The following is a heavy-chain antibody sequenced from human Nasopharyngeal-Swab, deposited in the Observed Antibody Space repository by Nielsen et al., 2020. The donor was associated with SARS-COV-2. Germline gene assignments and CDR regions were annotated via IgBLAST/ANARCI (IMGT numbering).Heavy chain of an antibody. V-gene: IGHV3-7*01. CDR1: GFTFSTYW. Sequence: GESLKISCAASGFTFSTYWMSWVRQAPGKGLEWVANIKQDGSEKYYVDSVKGRSTISRDNAKNSLYLQMNSLRAEDTAVYYCARVGWWFHYYFDYWGQRTLVTVSS. CDR2: IKQDGSEK. D-gene: IGHD2-15*01. J-gene: IGHJ4*02. CDR3: ARVGWWFHYYFDY.